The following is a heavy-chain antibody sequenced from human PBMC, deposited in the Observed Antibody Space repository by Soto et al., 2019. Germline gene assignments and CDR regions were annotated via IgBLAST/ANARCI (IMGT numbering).Heavy chain of an antibody. CDR1: GFTFSSYS. J-gene: IGHJ4*02. Sequence: EVQLVESGGGLVQPGGSLRLSCAASGFTFSSYSMNWVRQAPGKGLEWGSYISSSSSTIYYADSVKGRFTIYRDHAKNSLYLQMNSLRAEDSAVYYCARDSDDSSGYYLLGVYYFDYWGQGTLVTVSS. D-gene: IGHD3-22*01. V-gene: IGHV3-48*01. CDR2: ISSSSSTI. CDR3: ARDSDDSSGYYLLGVYYFDY.